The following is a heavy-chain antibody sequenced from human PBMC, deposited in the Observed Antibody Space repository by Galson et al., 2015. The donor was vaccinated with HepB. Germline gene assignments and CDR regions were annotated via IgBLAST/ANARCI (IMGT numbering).Heavy chain of an antibody. J-gene: IGHJ6*02. CDR2: IRSKANSYAT. V-gene: IGHV3-73*01. CDR3: TRPQGLDYGGSYYYYGMDV. D-gene: IGHD4-23*01. CDR1: GFTFSGSA. Sequence: SLRLSCAASGFTFSGSAMHWVRQASGNGLEWVGRIRSKANSYATAYAASVKGRFTISRDDSKNTAYLQMNCLKTEDTAVYYCTRPQGLDYGGSYYYYGMDVWGQGTTVTVSS.